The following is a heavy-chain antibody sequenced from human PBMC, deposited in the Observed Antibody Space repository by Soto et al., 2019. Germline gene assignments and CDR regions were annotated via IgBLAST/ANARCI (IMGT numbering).Heavy chain of an antibody. CDR2: ISSSGSTI. CDR1: GFTFSDYY. D-gene: IGHD2-2*01. V-gene: IGHV3-11*01. Sequence: PGGSLRLSCAASGFTFSDYYMSWIRQAPGKGLEWVSYISSSGSTIYYADSVKGRFTISRDNAKNSLYLQMNSLRAEDTAVYYCASDIVVVPAAYFDDAFDIWGQGTMVTVSS. CDR3: ASDIVVVPAAYFDDAFDI. J-gene: IGHJ3*02.